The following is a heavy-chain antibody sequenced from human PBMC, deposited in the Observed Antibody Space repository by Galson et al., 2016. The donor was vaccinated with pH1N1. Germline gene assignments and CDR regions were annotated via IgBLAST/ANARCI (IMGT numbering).Heavy chain of an antibody. V-gene: IGHV1-18*01. CDR1: GYTFTNCG. CDR2: MSAYNGNT. Sequence: SVKVFSKASGYTFTNCGITWLRQPPRQGLQWMAWMSAYNGNTNYAQKFPGRVTMATDTSTNTAYMELRNLTSDDTAVYYCARDVRISLWLPDFWGQGTLVTVSS. D-gene: IGHD5-18*01. J-gene: IGHJ4*02. CDR3: ARDVRISLWLPDF.